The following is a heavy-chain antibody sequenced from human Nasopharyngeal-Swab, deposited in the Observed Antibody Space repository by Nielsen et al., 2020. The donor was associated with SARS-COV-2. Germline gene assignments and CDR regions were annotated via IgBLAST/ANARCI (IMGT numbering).Heavy chain of an antibody. V-gene: IGHV1-24*01. J-gene: IGHJ6*02. D-gene: IGHD6-19*01. CDR2: FDPEDGET. CDR1: GYTLTELS. CDR3: ATGAAVAGTPISDDYYNGRDV. Sequence: ASVKVSCKVSGYTLTELSMHWVRQAPGKGLEWMGGFDPEDGETIYAQKFQGRVTMTEDTSTDTAYMELSSLRSEDTAVDYCATGAAVAGTPISDDYYNGRDVWGQGTTVTVSS.